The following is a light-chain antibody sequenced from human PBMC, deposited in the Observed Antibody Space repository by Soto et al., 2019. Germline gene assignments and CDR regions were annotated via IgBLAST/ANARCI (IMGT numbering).Light chain of an antibody. CDR3: AVWDNSLNGVA. CDR1: NSNMGRNY. J-gene: IGLJ2*01. V-gene: IGLV1-47*01. Sequence: QLVLTQTPSASGTPGQSVTISCSGSNSNMGRNYVYWYQQVPGTAPKLLMYRNDVRPSGVPDRFTGSKSGTSASLAISGLRSEDEADCYCAVWDNSLNGVAFGGGTKLTVL. CDR2: RND.